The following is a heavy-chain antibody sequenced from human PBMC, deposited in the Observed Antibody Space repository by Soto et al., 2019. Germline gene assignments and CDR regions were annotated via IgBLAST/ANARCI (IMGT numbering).Heavy chain of an antibody. CDR2: IYYSGST. J-gene: IGHJ4*02. V-gene: IGHV4-59*01. Sequence: SETLSLTCTVSGGSISSYYWSWIRQPPGKGLEWIGYIYYSGSTNYNPSLKSRVTMSVETSKNQFSLKLSSVTAADTAVYYCAKDGTSWLYWGQGTLVTVSS. D-gene: IGHD6-13*01. CDR1: GGSISSYY. CDR3: AKDGTSWLY.